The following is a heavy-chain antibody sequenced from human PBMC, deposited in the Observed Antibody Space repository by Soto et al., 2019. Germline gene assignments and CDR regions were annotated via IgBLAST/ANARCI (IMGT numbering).Heavy chain of an antibody. CDR1: VYSISSGSY. D-gene: IGHD6-19*01. CDR3: ARVHVMVVAGSTFDY. Sequence: SETLSLTCTVSVYSISSGSYWACIRRPPGKGPEWIASIYHGGTTFYNPSLKSRITISVDTSNNQFSLKLTSVTAADTAVYYCARVHVMVVAGSTFDYWGHGTLVTVSS. V-gene: IGHV4-38-2*02. J-gene: IGHJ4*01. CDR2: IYHGGTT.